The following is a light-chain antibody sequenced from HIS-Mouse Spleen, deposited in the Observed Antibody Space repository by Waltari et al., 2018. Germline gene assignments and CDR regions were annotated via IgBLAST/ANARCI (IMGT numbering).Light chain of an antibody. V-gene: IGLV3-21*03. J-gene: IGLJ2*01. CDR3: QVWDSSSDHVV. CDR1: NIGSKR. Sequence: SYVLPQPPSVSVAPGKTARITWGGNNIGSKRLPGYQQKPGQAPVLVVYDDSDRPSGIPERFSGSNSGNTATLTISRVEAGDEADYYCQVWDSSSDHVVFGGGTKLTVL. CDR2: DDS.